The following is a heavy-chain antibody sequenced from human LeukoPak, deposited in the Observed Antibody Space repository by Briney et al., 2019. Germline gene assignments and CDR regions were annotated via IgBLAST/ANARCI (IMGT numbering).Heavy chain of an antibody. J-gene: IGHJ6*03. D-gene: IGHD3-10*01. CDR1: GGTFSSYA. V-gene: IGHV1-69*06. CDR3: ARARLLWFGEQCYLDV. Sequence: ASVKVSCKASGGTFSSYAISWVRRAPGQGLEWMGRIIPIFGTANYAQKFQGRVTITADKSTSTAYMELSSLRSEDTAVYYCARARLLWFGEQCYLDVWGKGTTVTVSS. CDR2: IIPIFGTA.